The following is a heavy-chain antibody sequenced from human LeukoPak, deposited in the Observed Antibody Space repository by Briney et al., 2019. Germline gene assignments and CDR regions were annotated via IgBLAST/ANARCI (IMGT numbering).Heavy chain of an antibody. Sequence: PSETLSLTCTVSGGSISSSSYYWGWIRQPPGKGLEWIGSIYYSGSTYYNPSLKSRVTISVDTSKNQFSLKLSSVTAADTAVYYCARDNYYDSREIDYWGQGTLVTVSS. J-gene: IGHJ4*02. CDR2: IYYSGST. CDR3: ARDNYYDSREIDY. D-gene: IGHD3-22*01. V-gene: IGHV4-39*02. CDR1: GGSISSSSYY.